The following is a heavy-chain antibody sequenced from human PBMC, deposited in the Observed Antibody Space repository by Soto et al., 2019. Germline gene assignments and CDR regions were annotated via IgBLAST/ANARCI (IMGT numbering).Heavy chain of an antibody. CDR3: AREGYCSSTSCYIALYSYGMDV. CDR1: GYTFTSYG. CDR2: ISAYNGNT. J-gene: IGHJ6*02. D-gene: IGHD2-2*02. Sequence: AAGQVSCKASGYTFTSYGISWVRQAPGQGVEWRGWISAYNGNTNYAQKLQGRVTMTTDTSTSTAYMELRSLRSDDTAVYYCAREGYCSSTSCYIALYSYGMDVWGQETKVTVSS. V-gene: IGHV1-18*04.